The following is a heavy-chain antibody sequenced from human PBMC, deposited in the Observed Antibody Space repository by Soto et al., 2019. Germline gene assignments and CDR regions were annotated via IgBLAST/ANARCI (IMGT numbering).Heavy chain of an antibody. D-gene: IGHD3-10*01. Sequence: PGGSLRLSCSASGFTFNSLAIHWVRQAPGKGLEYISSISHNGATTYYADSVKGRFIISRDNSKNSRFLQMSSLRTEDTAVYYCVKDRAIDYWGQGTLVTVSS. V-gene: IGHV3-64D*08. CDR2: ISHNGATT. CDR1: GFTFNSLA. CDR3: VKDRAIDY. J-gene: IGHJ4*01.